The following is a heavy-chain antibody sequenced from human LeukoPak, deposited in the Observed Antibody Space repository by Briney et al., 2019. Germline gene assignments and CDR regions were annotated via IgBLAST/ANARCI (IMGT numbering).Heavy chain of an antibody. D-gene: IGHD3-9*01. V-gene: IGHV4-34*01. CDR1: GGSFSGYY. CDR3: ATESTYYDILTGYYYYYYYMDV. Sequence: KPSETLSLTCAVYGGSFSGYYRSWIRQPPGKGLEWIGEINHSGSTNYNPSLKSRATISVDTSKNQFSLKLSSVTAADTAVYYCATESTYYDILTGYYYYYYYMDVWGKGTTVTVSS. J-gene: IGHJ6*03. CDR2: INHSGST.